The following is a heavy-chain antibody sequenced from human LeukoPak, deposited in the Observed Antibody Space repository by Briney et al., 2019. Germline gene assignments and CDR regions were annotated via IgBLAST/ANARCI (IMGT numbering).Heavy chain of an antibody. D-gene: IGHD6-19*01. CDR3: TFSGWYYFHH. CDR1: GFTFGDYV. V-gene: IGHV3-49*04. Sequence: PGRSLRLSCRGSGFTFGDYVMSWAPQAPRKGLECVGFIRSKTNGGTTEYAAAVKDRFFISRDDAKSTTFLHMNSLKTEDTAVYYCTFSGWYYFHHWGQGTLVTVSS. CDR2: IRSKTNGGTT. J-gene: IGHJ4*02.